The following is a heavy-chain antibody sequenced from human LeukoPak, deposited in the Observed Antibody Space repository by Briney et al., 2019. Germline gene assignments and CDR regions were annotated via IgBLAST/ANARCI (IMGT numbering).Heavy chain of an antibody. CDR2: INPNTGAT. CDR3: ARDERFCNGDNHYPDLGY. D-gene: IGHD2-15*01. Sequence: ASVKVSCKASGYTFTGYYMFWVRQAPGQGLEWMGWINPNTGATKYAQNFQGRVTLTSDTSIRTTFMELSSLRSHDTAFYYCARDERFCNGDNHYPDLGYWGQGTLVTVSS. V-gene: IGHV1-2*02. CDR1: GYTFTGYY. J-gene: IGHJ4*02.